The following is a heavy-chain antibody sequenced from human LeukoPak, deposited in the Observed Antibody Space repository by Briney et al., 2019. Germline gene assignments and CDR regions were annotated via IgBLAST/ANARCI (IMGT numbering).Heavy chain of an antibody. CDR3: VREVGAPGSFDI. Sequence: GGSQRLSCVGSQFSFTNNWMHWVRQVPGKGLMWVSRISRDGTVTDYADSVKGRFAISRDNAKNTLYLEMNSLRGEDTGLFYCVREVGAPGSFDIWGQGTLVTVSS. J-gene: IGHJ3*02. D-gene: IGHD1-26*01. CDR2: ISRDGTVT. CDR1: QFSFTNNW. V-gene: IGHV3-74*01.